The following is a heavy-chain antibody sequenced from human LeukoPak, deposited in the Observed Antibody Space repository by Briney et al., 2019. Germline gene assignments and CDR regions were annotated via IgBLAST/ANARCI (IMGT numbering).Heavy chain of an antibody. CDR3: ARQSYGSSYYFDY. J-gene: IGHJ4*02. V-gene: IGHV1-2*02. Sequence: GWINPNSGGTNYAQKFQGRVTLTRDTSISTAYMELSSLTSDDTAVYYCARQSYGSSYYFDYWGQGTLVTVSS. CDR2: INPNSGGT. D-gene: IGHD6-6*01.